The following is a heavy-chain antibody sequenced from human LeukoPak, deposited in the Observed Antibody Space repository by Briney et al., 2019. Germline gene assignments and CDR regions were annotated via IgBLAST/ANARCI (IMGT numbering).Heavy chain of an antibody. CDR1: GFTFRSYG. CDR2: ISGSGGSI. J-gene: IGHJ4*02. V-gene: IGHV3-23*01. Sequence: GGTLRLSCAVSGFTFRSYGMSWVRQAPGKGLEWVSGISGSGGSIDYADSVKGRFIISRDNSKNTLYLQMNSLRAEDTAVYYCAKDKAAAGTPYYFDYWGQGTLVTVSS. D-gene: IGHD6-13*01. CDR3: AKDKAAAGTPYYFDY.